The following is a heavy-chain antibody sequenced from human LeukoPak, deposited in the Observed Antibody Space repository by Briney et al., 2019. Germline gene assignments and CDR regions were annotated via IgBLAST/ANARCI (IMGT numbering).Heavy chain of an antibody. CDR1: GFTVSSNY. D-gene: IGHD3-10*01. V-gene: IGHV3-66*01. Sequence: PGGSLRLSCAASGFTVSSNYMSWVRQAPGKGLEWVSFIYSGGITYYADSVKGRFTISRDNSKNTLYLQMNSLRAEDTAVYYCARDFHYGSGSWDLDYWGQGTLVTVSS. J-gene: IGHJ4*02. CDR2: IYSGGIT. CDR3: ARDFHYGSGSWDLDY.